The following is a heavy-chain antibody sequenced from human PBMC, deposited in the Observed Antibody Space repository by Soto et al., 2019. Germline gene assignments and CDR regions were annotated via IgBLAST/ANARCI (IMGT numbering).Heavy chain of an antibody. CDR2: ISGSGGST. J-gene: IGHJ4*02. CDR3: AKDSGSGWYYFDY. V-gene: IGHV3-23*01. Sequence: EVHLLESGGGLVQPGGSLRLSCAASGFTFSSYAMSWVRQAPGKGLEWVSAISGSGGSTYYADSVKGRFTISRDNPKNTRYLQMNSLRAEDTAVYYCAKDSGSGWYYFDYWGQGTLVTVSS. CDR1: GFTFSSYA. D-gene: IGHD6-19*01.